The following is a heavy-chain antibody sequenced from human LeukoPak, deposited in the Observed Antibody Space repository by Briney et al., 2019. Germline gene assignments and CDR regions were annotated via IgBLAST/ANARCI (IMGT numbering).Heavy chain of an antibody. Sequence: SETLSLTCTVSGGSISNYYWSWIRQPAGKGLEWIGRIYTSGSNNYNPSLKSRVTMSVDTSKNQFSLKLSSVTAADTAVYYCARLGRVADRTFDYWGQGTLVTVSS. V-gene: IGHV4-4*07. CDR2: IYTSGSN. D-gene: IGHD6-19*01. J-gene: IGHJ4*02. CDR3: ARLGRVADRTFDY. CDR1: GGSISNYY.